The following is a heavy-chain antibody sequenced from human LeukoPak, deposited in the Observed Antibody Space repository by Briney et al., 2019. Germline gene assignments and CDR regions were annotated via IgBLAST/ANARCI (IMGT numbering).Heavy chain of an antibody. CDR3: ARTMGSGTVKGRFDP. Sequence: GGSLRLSCAASGFTFDDYGMSWVRQAPGKGLEWVSGINWNGGSTGYADSVKGRFTISRDNAKNSLYLQMNSLRAEDTALYHCARTMGSGTVKGRFDPWGQGTLVTVSS. CDR1: GFTFDDYG. V-gene: IGHV3-20*01. CDR2: INWNGGST. J-gene: IGHJ5*02. D-gene: IGHD3-10*01.